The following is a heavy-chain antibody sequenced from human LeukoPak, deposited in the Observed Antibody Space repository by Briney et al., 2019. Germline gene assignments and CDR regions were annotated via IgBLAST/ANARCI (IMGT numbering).Heavy chain of an antibody. J-gene: IGHJ4*02. CDR1: GGSISIYY. Sequence: SETLSLTCTVSGGSISIYYWSWIRQPPGKGLEWIGSIYYSGSTYYNPSLKSRVTISVDTSKNQFSLKLSSVTAADTAVYYCARLEEGGYEKSFDYWGQGTLVTVSS. CDR3: ARLEEGGYEKSFDY. CDR2: IYYSGST. D-gene: IGHD5-12*01. V-gene: IGHV4-39*01.